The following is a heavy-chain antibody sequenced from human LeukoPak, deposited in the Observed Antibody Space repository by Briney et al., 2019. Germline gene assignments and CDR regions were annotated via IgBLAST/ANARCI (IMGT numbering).Heavy chain of an antibody. V-gene: IGHV3-53*01. D-gene: IGHD3-10*01. CDR3: ARVGDHYHWNFDL. J-gene: IGHJ2*01. CDR1: GFSVGTKY. Sequence: GGSLRLSCAASGFSVGTKYMNWVRRAPGKGLEWISILYSGGDTYYADSVKGRFTISRDNSRNTLSLQMNSLRVEDTAVYYCARVGDHYHWNFDLWGRGTLVTVSS. CDR2: LYSGGDT.